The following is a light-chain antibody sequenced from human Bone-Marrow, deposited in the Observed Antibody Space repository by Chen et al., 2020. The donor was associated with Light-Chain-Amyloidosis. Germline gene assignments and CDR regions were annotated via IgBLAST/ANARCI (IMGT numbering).Light chain of an antibody. V-gene: IGLV3-25*03. CDR3: QSADSSGTYEVI. J-gene: IGLJ2*01. CDR2: RDT. Sequence: SYELTPPPSVSVSPGQTARITRSGDDFPTKYAYWYQQKPGQAPVLVIHRDTDRPSGISERFSGSSSGTTATLTISGVQAEDEADYHCQSADSSGTYEVIFGGGTKLTVL. CDR1: DFPTKY.